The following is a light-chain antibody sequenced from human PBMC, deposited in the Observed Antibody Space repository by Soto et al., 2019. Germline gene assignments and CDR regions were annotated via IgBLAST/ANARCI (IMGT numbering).Light chain of an antibody. CDR3: SSYASTTSRV. V-gene: IGLV2-14*01. CDR1: SSDIGGYNS. Sequence: QSVLTQPASVSGSPGQWITISCTGTSSDIGGYNSVSWYQQHPDKAPQLLIYDVSYRPSGISSRFSGSKSGATASLTISGLQAEDEADYYCSSYASTTSRVFGGGTKVTVL. CDR2: DVS. J-gene: IGLJ2*01.